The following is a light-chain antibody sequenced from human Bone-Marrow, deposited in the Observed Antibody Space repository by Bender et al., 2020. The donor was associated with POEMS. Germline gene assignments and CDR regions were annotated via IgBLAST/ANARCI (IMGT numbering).Light chain of an antibody. CDR2: EVN. J-gene: IGLJ2*01. Sequence: QSALTQPASVSGSPGQSITISCTGTSSDVGYYNLVAWYQQLPGKAPKLIIYEVNKRPSGLSNRFSASKSGNTASLTISGLQAEDEADYYCSSYAGSTTFVVFGGGTKLTVL. CDR1: SSDVGYYNL. V-gene: IGLV2-23*02. CDR3: SSYAGSTTFVV.